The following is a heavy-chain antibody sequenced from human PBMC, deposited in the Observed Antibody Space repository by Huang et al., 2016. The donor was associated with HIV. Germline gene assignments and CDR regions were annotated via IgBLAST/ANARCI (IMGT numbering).Heavy chain of an antibody. CDR3: AREVRSVDTDRPDGYYYRGLDV. J-gene: IGHJ6*02. V-gene: IGHV4-39*02. Sequence: QLRESGPGMVTPSETLSLTCSASGTSLTRSTFYWGGFRQPPGRGLEWIGRVYFLGNTYHNPSLKSRVTISIDTANKQYSMRLTSVTAADTAVYFCAREVRSVDTDRPDGYYYRGLDVWGQGTTVIVSS. CDR1: GTSLTRSTFY. CDR2: VYFLGNT. D-gene: IGHD2-2*03.